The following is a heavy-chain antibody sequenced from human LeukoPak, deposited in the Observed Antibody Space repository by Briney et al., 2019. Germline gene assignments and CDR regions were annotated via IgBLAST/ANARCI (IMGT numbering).Heavy chain of an antibody. V-gene: IGHV3-74*01. Sequence: GGSLRLSFAASGFTFSSYWMHWVRQAPGKGLVWVSLINSDGSSTSYADSVKGRFTISRDNAKNTLYLQMNSLRAEDTAVYYCASGNYGYVDYWGQGTLVTVSS. D-gene: IGHD5-18*01. CDR3: ASGNYGYVDY. CDR2: INSDGSST. CDR1: GFTFSSYW. J-gene: IGHJ4*02.